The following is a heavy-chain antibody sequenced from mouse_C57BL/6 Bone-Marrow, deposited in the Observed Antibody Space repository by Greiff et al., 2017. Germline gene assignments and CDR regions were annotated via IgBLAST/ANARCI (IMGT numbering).Heavy chain of an antibody. V-gene: IGHV6-6*01. CDR3: KRDYDGFFRYAMDY. D-gene: IGHD1-2*01. CDR1: GFTFSDAW. Sequence: EVKLMESGGGLVQPGGSMKLSCAASGFTFSDAWMDWVRQSPEKGLEWVAEIRNKANNHATYYAESVKGRFTISRDDSKSSVYLQMNSLRAEDTGIYYCKRDYDGFFRYAMDYWGQGTSVTVSS. J-gene: IGHJ4*01. CDR2: IRNKANNHAT.